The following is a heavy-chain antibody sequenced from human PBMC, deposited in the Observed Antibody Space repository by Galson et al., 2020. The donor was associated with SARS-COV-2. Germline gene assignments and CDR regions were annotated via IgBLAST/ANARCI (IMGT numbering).Heavy chain of an antibody. J-gene: IGHJ4*02. V-gene: IGHV4-31*03. Sequence: SETLSLTCTVSGGSISSGGYYWSWIRQHPGKGLEWIGYIYYSGSTYYNPSLKSRVTISVDTSKNQFSLKLSSVTAADTAVYYCARFQLQGDDSSCYYSFDYWGQGTLVTVSS. CDR1: GGSISSGGYY. CDR3: ARFQLQGDDSSCYYSFDY. D-gene: IGHD3-22*01. CDR2: IYYSGST.